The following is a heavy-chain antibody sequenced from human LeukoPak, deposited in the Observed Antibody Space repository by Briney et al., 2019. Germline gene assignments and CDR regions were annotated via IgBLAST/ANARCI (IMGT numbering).Heavy chain of an antibody. Sequence: SETLSLTCTVSEGSISSYYYNWIRQPAGKGLEWIGRIYISGSANYNPSLKSRVTMSVDTSKNQFSLRLSSVTDADTAVYYCARARYMDVWGKGTTVTVSS. J-gene: IGHJ6*03. CDR3: ARARYMDV. CDR2: IYISGSA. CDR1: EGSISSYY. V-gene: IGHV4-4*07.